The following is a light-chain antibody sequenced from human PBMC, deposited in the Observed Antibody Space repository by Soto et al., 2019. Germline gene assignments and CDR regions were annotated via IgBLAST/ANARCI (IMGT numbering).Light chain of an antibody. Sequence: EIVMTQSPATLSVSPGERATLSCRASQSVSGNLAWYQQKPGQAPRLLIYGPSTRATGIPARFSVSGSGTEFTLTISSLQSEDFAVYYCQQYNNWPLTFGGGTKVEIK. CDR2: GPS. J-gene: IGKJ4*01. CDR1: QSVSGN. CDR3: QQYNNWPLT. V-gene: IGKV3-15*01.